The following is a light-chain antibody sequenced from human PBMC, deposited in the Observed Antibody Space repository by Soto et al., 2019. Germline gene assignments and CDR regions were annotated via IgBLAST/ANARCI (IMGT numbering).Light chain of an antibody. CDR2: EVN. J-gene: IGLJ2*01. Sequence: QSALTQPASLSGSPGQSITISCTGTSSDIGAYDYVSWFQQHPGKAPKLMISEVNNRPSGVPDRFSGSKSGNTASLTVSGLHAEDEADYYCSSYSGSDNFVVFGGGTKLTVL. CDR1: SSDIGAYDY. CDR3: SSYSGSDNFVV. V-gene: IGLV2-8*01.